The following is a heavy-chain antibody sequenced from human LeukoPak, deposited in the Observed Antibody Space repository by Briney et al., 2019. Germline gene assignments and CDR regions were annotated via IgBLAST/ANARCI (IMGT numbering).Heavy chain of an antibody. Sequence: GGSLRLSCAASGFTFSGYWMSWVRQAPGKGLEWVANIKQDGSEKYFVDSVKGRFTISRDNAKNSLYLQMNSLRAEDTAVYYCASEDGYFDYWGQGTLVTVSS. J-gene: IGHJ4*02. V-gene: IGHV3-7*01. CDR3: ASEDGYFDY. D-gene: IGHD5-24*01. CDR1: GFTFSGYW. CDR2: IKQDGSEK.